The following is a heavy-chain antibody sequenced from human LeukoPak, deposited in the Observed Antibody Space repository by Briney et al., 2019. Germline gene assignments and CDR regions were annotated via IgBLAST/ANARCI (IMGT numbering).Heavy chain of an antibody. J-gene: IGHJ5*02. CDR3: ARESGLRNWFDP. V-gene: IGHV1-46*01. CDR1: GYTFTSYY. Sequence: ASVKVSCKASGYTFTSYYMHWVRQAPGQGLEWMGIINPSGGSTSYAQEFQGRVTMTRDTSTSTVYMELSSLRSDGTAVYYCARESGLRNWFDPWGQGTLVTVSS. CDR2: INPSGGST.